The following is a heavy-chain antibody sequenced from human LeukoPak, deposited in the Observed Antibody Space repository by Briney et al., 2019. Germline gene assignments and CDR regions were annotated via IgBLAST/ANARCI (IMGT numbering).Heavy chain of an antibody. CDR3: TTEGIGDYYGSGSYLDY. V-gene: IGHV3-15*01. Sequence: GGSLGLSCAASGLTFSNAWMSWVRQAPGKGLEWVGRIKSKADGGTTDYAAPVKGRFTISRDDSKNTLYLQMNSLKTEDTAVYYCTTEGIGDYYGSGSYLDYWGQGTLVTVSS. CDR2: IKSKADGGTT. J-gene: IGHJ4*02. D-gene: IGHD3-10*01. CDR1: GLTFSNAW.